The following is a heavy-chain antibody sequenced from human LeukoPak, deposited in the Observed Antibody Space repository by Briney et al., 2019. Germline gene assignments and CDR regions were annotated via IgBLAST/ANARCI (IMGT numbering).Heavy chain of an antibody. V-gene: IGHV4-39*01. CDR2: IYYSGST. D-gene: IGHD3-10*01. CDR3: ARRRGVRGVKYYYYGMDV. J-gene: IGHJ6*02. Sequence: PSETLSLMCTVSGGSISSSSYYGGWIRQPPGKGLEWIGRIYYSGSTYYNPSLKSRVTISVDTSKNQFSLKLSSVTAAETAVYYCARRRGVRGVKYYYYGMDVWGQGTTVTVSS. CDR1: GGSISSSSYY.